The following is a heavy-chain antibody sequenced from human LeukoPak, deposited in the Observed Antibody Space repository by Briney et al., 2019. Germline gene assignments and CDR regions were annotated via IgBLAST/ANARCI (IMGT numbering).Heavy chain of an antibody. Sequence: ASVKVSCKASGYTFTGYYIHWVRQAPGQGLEWMGWINPNSGGTNSAQKFQVRVTMTSDTSIDTAYMELSRLTSDDTAVYYCARGVPVGFMVRGVIPRIYYFDYWGQGTLVTISS. CDR1: GYTFTGYY. CDR2: INPNSGGT. D-gene: IGHD3-10*01. CDR3: ARGVPVGFMVRGVIPRIYYFDY. J-gene: IGHJ4*02. V-gene: IGHV1-2*02.